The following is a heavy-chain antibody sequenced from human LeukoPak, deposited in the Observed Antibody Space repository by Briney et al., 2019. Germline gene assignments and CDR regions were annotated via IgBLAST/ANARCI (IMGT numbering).Heavy chain of an antibody. V-gene: IGHV4-31*03. CDR3: ARGACSGGSCYRSPWFDP. CDR2: IYYSGST. CDR1: GGSISSGGYY. Sequence: SQTLSLTCTVSGGSISSGGYYWSWIRQHPGKGLEWIGYIYYSGSTYYNPSLKSRVTISVDTSKNQFSLKLSSVTAADTAVYSCARGACSGGSCYRSPWFDPWGKGTLVTVSS. J-gene: IGHJ5*02. D-gene: IGHD2-15*01.